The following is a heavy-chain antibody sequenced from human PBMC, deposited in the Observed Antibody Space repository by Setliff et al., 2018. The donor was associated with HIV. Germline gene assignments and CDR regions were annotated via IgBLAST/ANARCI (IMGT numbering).Heavy chain of an antibody. D-gene: IGHD2-15*01. CDR1: GYSFKTYS. Sequence: ASVKVSCKPSGYSFKTYSIDWVRQAPGQGLEWMGRINPRGGDTDFAQKFQGRLTLTSDTSTSTVYMEVTSLRSEDTALYFCARGGYEYWGQGSLVTVSS. CDR3: ARGGYEY. J-gene: IGHJ4*02. CDR2: INPRGGDT. V-gene: IGHV1-46*02.